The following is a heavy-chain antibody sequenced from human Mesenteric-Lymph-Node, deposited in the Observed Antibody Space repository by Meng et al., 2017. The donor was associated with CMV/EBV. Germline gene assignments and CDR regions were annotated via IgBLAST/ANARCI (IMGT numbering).Heavy chain of an antibody. CDR3: ARAIDYGDPNWFDT. CDR1: GFAFSTYS. D-gene: IGHD4-17*01. Sequence: GGSLRLSCAASGFAFSTYSFNWVRQVPGKGLEWLSYISSSSTYIYHADSVKGRFTISRDNAKNSLYLQMNSLRVDDTAVYYCARAIDYGDPNWFDTWGQGTLVTVSS. J-gene: IGHJ5*02. CDR2: ISSSSTYI. V-gene: IGHV3-21*01.